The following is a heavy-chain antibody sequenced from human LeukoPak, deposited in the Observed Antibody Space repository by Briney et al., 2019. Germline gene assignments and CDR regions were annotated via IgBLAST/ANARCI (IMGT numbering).Heavy chain of an antibody. CDR1: GFTFSSYA. CDR3: ARDLLE. D-gene: IGHD3-3*01. Sequence: GGSLRLSCAASGFTFSSYAMHWVRQAPGKGLEWVAVISYDGSNKYYADSAKGRFTISRDNSKNTLYLQMNSLRAEDTAVYYCARDLLEWGQGTLVTVSS. J-gene: IGHJ4*02. V-gene: IGHV3-30*01. CDR2: ISYDGSNK.